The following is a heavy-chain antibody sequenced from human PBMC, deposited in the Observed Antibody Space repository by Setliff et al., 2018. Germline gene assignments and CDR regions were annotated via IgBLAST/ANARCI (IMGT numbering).Heavy chain of an antibody. V-gene: IGHV5-51*01. CDR3: ARRAVTAEYFQH. CDR2: IYPGDSDT. J-gene: IGHJ1*01. D-gene: IGHD4-17*01. Sequence: PGESLKISCQGSGYTFTNYWIGWVRQMPGKGLEWMGIIYPGDSDTRYSSSFQGQVTISADKSISTAYLQLSSLKASDTAIYYCARRAVTAEYFQHWGHGTLVTVSS. CDR1: GYTFTNYW.